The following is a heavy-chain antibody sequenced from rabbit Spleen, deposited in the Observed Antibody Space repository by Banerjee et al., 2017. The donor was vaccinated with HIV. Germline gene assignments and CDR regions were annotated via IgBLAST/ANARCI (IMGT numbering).Heavy chain of an antibody. CDR1: GFSFSSSYY. Sequence: QEQLEESGGDLVQPEGSLTLTCTASGFSFSSSYYMCWVRQAPGKGLEWIACIHSSSGGTYYASWAKGRFTISKTSSTTVTLQMTSLTVADTATYFCARGAANSGDGHDLWGQGTLVTVS. CDR2: IHSSSGGT. J-gene: IGHJ4*01. V-gene: IGHV1S45*01. CDR3: ARGAANSGDGHDL. D-gene: IGHD8-1*01.